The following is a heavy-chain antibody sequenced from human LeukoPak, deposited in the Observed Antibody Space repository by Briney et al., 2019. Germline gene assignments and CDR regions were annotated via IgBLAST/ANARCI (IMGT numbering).Heavy chain of an antibody. CDR1: GFTFSSYG. J-gene: IGHJ4*02. CDR3: ARGSLGATDY. CDR2: IWYDGSNK. V-gene: IGHV3-33*01. D-gene: IGHD1-26*01. Sequence: GGSLRLSCAASGFTFSSYGMHWVRQAPGKGLEWVAVIWYDGSNKYYADFVKGRFTISRDNSKNTLYQQMNSLRAEDTAVYYCARGSLGATDYWGQGTLVTVSS.